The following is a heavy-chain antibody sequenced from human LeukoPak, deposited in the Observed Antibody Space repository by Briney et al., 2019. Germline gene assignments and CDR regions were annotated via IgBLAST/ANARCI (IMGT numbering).Heavy chain of an antibody. CDR3: ARESHGSSWYVRANWFDP. D-gene: IGHD6-13*01. Sequence: SETLSLTXTVSGGSISSYYWSWIRQPPGKGLEWIGYIYYSGSTNYNPSLKSRVTISVDTSKNQFSLKLSSVTAADTAVYYCARESHGSSWYVRANWFDPWGQGTLVTVSS. CDR1: GGSISSYY. J-gene: IGHJ5*02. CDR2: IYYSGST. V-gene: IGHV4-59*01.